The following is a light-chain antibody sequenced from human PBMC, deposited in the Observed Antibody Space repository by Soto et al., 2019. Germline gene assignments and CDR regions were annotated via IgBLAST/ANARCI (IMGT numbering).Light chain of an antibody. V-gene: IGKV3-15*01. CDR2: GAS. CDR1: QSVSSN. Sequence: ELVMTQSPATLSVSPGERATLSCRASQSVSSNLAWYQQKPGQAPRLLIYGASTRATGIPARFSGSGSGTEFTLTISSLQSEDFAVYYCQQDNNWPPLTFGGGTKVESK. J-gene: IGKJ4*01. CDR3: QQDNNWPPLT.